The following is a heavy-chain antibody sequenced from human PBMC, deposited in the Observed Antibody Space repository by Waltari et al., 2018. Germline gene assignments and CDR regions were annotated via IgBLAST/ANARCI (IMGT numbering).Heavy chain of an antibody. CDR1: GYSFTTYH. CDR3: ARGTSSWYQTNNWFDP. D-gene: IGHD6-13*01. J-gene: IGHJ5*02. CDR2: INPSSGGT. V-gene: IGHV1-2*02. Sequence: QVQLVQSGAEVKKPGASVTVSCKASGYSFTTYHTYWVRQAPGQGLEWMGWINPSSGGTKYAQKIQGRVTMTRDTSISTAYMELSSLRSDDTAVYYCARGTSSWYQTNNWFDPWGQGTLVTVSS.